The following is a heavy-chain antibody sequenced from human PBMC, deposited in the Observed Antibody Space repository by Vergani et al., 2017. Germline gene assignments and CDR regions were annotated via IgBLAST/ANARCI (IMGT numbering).Heavy chain of an antibody. CDR2: ISAYNGNK. D-gene: IGHD2-2*01. V-gene: IGHV1-18*01. CDR1: GYTFTSYG. Sequence: QVQLVQSGSEVKKPGASVKVSCKASGYTFTSYGISWVRQAPGQGLEWMGWISAYNGNKNYAQKLQGRVTMTTDTSTSTAYMEMRSLISDDTAVYYCARGDCSSTRCYEKDGMDVWGQGTTVTVSS. CDR3: ARGDCSSTRCYEKDGMDV. J-gene: IGHJ6*02.